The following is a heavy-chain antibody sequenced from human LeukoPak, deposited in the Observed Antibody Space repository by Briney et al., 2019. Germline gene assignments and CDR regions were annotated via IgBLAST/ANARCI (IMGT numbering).Heavy chain of an antibody. V-gene: IGHV3-15*07. CDR3: STLLH. Sequence: GGSLRLSCAASGFTFTNAWMNWVRQAPGKGLEWVGRIKSNSDGGTTDYAAPVKGRFTISRDDSKHTVYLQMDSLKIEDTAVYYCSTLLHWGQGALVTVSS. CDR1: GFTFTNAW. CDR2: IKSNSDGGTT. J-gene: IGHJ4*02.